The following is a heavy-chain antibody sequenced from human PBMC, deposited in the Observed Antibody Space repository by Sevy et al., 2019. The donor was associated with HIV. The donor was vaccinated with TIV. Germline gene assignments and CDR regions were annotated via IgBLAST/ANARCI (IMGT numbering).Heavy chain of an antibody. CDR3: ARGNYYDSSGYPHTYYFDY. J-gene: IGHJ4*02. D-gene: IGHD3-22*01. CDR1: GGSFSGYY. CDR2: INHSGST. Sequence: SETMYLTCAVYGGSFSGYYWSWIRQPPGKGLEWIGEINHSGSTNYNPSLKSRVTISVDTSKNQFSLKLSSVTAADTAVYYCARGNYYDSSGYPHTYYFDYWGQGTLVTVSS. V-gene: IGHV4-34*01.